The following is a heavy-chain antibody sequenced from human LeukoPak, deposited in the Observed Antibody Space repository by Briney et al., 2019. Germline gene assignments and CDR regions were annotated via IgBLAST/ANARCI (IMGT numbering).Heavy chain of an antibody. V-gene: IGHV3-48*02. Sequence: QAGGSLRLSCAASGFSFGTYRMNWVRQAPGKGLEWVSYISDSSSTIYYADSVKGRFTISRDNAKNSLFLQVNSLRDEDTAVYYCARGYYYGSGRELDYWGQGTLVTVSS. CDR1: GFSFGTYR. D-gene: IGHD3-10*01. CDR2: ISDSSSTI. J-gene: IGHJ4*02. CDR3: ARGYYYGSGRELDY.